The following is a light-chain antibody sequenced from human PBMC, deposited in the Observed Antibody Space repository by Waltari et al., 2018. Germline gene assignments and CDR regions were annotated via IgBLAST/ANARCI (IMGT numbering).Light chain of an antibody. V-gene: IGKV3-11*01. CDR3: QQRAGWPLYS. CDR1: QSVGGY. J-gene: IGKJ2*01. Sequence: EIVLTQSPDTLSLSPGERATLSCRASQSVGGYLAWYHHKPGQAPRLLISGSSNRATGIPARFSGSGSGTDFTLTISSLEPEDFAVYYCQQRAGWPLYSFGQGTRLEI. CDR2: GSS.